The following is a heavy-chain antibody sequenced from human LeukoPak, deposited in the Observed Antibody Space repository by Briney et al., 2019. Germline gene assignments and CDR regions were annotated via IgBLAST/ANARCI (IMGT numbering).Heavy chain of an antibody. J-gene: IGHJ4*02. CDR2: ISGSGNTI. V-gene: IGHV3-48*01. Sequence: PGGSLRLSCGASGFTFSNYWMSWVRQAPGKGLEWISYISGSGNTIHYADSVKGRFTISRDKAKNSVYMQMNSVRAEDTAVYYCARGSLVHYYGSGSYRVRAGFDYWGQGTLVTVSS. CDR3: ARGSLVHYYGSGSYRVRAGFDY. CDR1: GFTFSNYW. D-gene: IGHD3-10*01.